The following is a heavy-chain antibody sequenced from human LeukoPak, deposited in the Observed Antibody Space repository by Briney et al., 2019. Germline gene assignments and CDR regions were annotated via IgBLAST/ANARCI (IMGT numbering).Heavy chain of an antibody. V-gene: IGHV3-21*01. CDR1: GFTFSDYG. CDR3: ASLPGGRTAALEFDL. J-gene: IGHJ2*01. D-gene: IGHD6-13*01. Sequence: PGGSLRLSCAASGFTFSDYGMNWVRQAPGKGLEWVSSISSSTSYMYYADSVKGRFTIYRDNAMNSLYLQMISLRAEDTAVYYCASLPGGRTAALEFDLRGRGTLVTVSS. CDR2: ISSSTSYM.